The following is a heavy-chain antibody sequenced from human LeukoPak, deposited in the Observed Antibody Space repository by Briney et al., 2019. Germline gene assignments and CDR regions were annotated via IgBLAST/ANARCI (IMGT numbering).Heavy chain of an antibody. J-gene: IGHJ4*02. CDR3: ARSGDTAIVLPEDY. V-gene: IGHV1-18*01. CDR1: GYTFTSYG. D-gene: IGHD5-18*01. Sequence: ASVKVSCKASGYTFTSYGISWLRQAPGQGLEWMGWISAYNGNTNYAQKLQGRVTMTADTSTSTAYMELRSLRSDDTAVYYCARSGDTAIVLPEDYWGQGTLVTVSS. CDR2: ISAYNGNT.